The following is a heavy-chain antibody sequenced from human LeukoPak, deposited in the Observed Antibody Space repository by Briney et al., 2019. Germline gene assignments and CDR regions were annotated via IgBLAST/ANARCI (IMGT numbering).Heavy chain of an antibody. J-gene: IGHJ4*02. Sequence: ASVKVFCKASGNTLTSYGISWGRQASGQGLEWIGCISAYNGNTNYAQKLQGRVTMTTDTSTSTAYMELRSLRSDDTAVYYCARLRYYWAERYFDWLWGQGTLVTVSS. CDR2: ISAYNGNT. CDR1: GNTLTSYG. D-gene: IGHD3-9*01. CDR3: ARLRYYWAERYFDWL. V-gene: IGHV1-18*01.